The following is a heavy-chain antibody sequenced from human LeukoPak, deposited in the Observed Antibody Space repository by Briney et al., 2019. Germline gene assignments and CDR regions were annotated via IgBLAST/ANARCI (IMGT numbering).Heavy chain of an antibody. J-gene: IGHJ5*02. V-gene: IGHV3-21*04. CDR3: ARDLYGGTVNWFDP. D-gene: IGHD4-23*01. Sequence: SGGSLRLSCAASGFTFSSYSMNWVRQAPGKGLEWVSSISSSSSYIYYADSVKGRFTISRDNAKNSLYLQMNSLRAEDTAFYYCARDLYGGTVNWFDPRGQGTLVTVSS. CDR2: ISSSSSYI. CDR1: GFTFSSYS.